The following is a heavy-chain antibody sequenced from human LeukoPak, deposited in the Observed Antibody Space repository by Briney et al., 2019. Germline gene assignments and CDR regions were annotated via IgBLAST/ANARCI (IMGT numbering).Heavy chain of an antibody. J-gene: IGHJ4*02. CDR3: ARVVRYYDSSGYYDYFDY. Sequence: SQTLSLTCAVSGGSISSGGYSWSWIRQPPGKGLEWIGYIYHSGSTYYNPSLKSRVTISVDRSKNQFSLKLSSATAADTAVYYCARVVRYYDSSGYYDYFDYWGQGTLVTVSS. D-gene: IGHD3-22*01. V-gene: IGHV4-30-2*01. CDR1: GGSISSGGYS. CDR2: IYHSGST.